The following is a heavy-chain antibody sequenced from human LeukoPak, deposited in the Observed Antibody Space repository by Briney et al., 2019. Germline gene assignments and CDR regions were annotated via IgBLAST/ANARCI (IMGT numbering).Heavy chain of an antibody. J-gene: IGHJ3*02. Sequence: GGSLRLSCAASGFTFSSYWMNWVRQAPGKGLEWVSYISSSSSTIYYADSVKGRFTISRDNAKNSLYLQMNSLRAEDTAVYYCARERPYYDILTGYYSTDAFDIWGQGTMVTVSS. V-gene: IGHV3-48*01. CDR3: ARERPYYDILTGYYSTDAFDI. CDR1: GFTFSSYW. CDR2: ISSSSSTI. D-gene: IGHD3-9*01.